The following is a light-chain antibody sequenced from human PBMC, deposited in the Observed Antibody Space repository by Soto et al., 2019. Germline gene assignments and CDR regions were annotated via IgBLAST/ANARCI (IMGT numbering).Light chain of an antibody. CDR1: SSDVGGYDY. CDR2: DVS. CDR3: ASRTSTTTLYV. V-gene: IGLV2-14*03. Sequence: QSVLTQTASVSGSPGQSITISCTGTSSDVGGYDYVSWYQHHPGKAPKLLIYDVSDRPSGVSTRFSGSKSGNTASLTISGLQAEDEADYYCASRTSTTTLYVFGTGTKVTVL. J-gene: IGLJ1*01.